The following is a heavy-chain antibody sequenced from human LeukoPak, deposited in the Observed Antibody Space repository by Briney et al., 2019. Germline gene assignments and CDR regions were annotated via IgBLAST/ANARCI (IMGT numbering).Heavy chain of an antibody. D-gene: IGHD3-22*01. CDR1: GYSISSGYY. Sequence: PSETLSLTCTVSGYSISSGYYWGWIRQPPGKRLEWVGSIHSSGNTYYNPSLKSRVTISVDTSKNQFSLKLSSVTAADTAVYYCARDDYDSSGYYFGYWGQGTLVTVSS. V-gene: IGHV4-38-2*02. CDR2: IHSSGNT. J-gene: IGHJ4*02. CDR3: ARDDYDSSGYYFGY.